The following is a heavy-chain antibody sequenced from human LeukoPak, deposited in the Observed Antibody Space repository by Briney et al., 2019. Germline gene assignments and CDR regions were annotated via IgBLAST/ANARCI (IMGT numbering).Heavy chain of an antibody. CDR2: INSDGSST. CDR3: ARGSGYSSSWYYFDY. Sequence: PGGSLRLSCAASGFTFSSYWMHWVRQAPGKGLVWVSRINSDGSSTSYADSVKGRFTISRDNAKNTLYLQMNSLRAEDTAVYYYARGSGYSSSWYYFDYWGQGTLVTVSS. CDR1: GFTFSSYW. J-gene: IGHJ4*02. V-gene: IGHV3-74*01. D-gene: IGHD6-13*01.